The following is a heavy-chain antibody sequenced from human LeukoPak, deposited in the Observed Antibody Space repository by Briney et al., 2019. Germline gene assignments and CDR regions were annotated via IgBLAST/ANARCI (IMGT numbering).Heavy chain of an antibody. CDR1: GFTFSSYS. V-gene: IGHV3-21*01. D-gene: IGHD2-2*01. Sequence: GGSLRLSCAASGFTFSSYSMNWVRQAPGKGLEWVSSISSSSSYIYYADSVKGRFTISRDNAKNSLYLQMNSLRAEDTAVYYCAKDIVVVPAAKSPYYYFDYWGQGTLVTVSS. CDR2: ISSSSSYI. CDR3: AKDIVVVPAAKSPYYYFDY. J-gene: IGHJ4*02.